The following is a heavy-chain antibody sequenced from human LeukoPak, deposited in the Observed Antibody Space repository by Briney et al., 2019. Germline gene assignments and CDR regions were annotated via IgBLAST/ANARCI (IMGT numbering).Heavy chain of an antibody. CDR3: ARAIAARPDYFDY. J-gene: IGHJ4*02. CDR2: IYHSGST. CDR1: GYSISSGYY. Sequence: PSETLSLTCAVSGYSISSGYYWGWIRQPPGKGLEWIGSIYHSGSTYYNPSLKSRVTISVDTSKNQFSLKLSSVTAADTAVYYCARAIAARPDYFDYWGQGTLVTVSS. V-gene: IGHV4-38-2*01. D-gene: IGHD6-6*01.